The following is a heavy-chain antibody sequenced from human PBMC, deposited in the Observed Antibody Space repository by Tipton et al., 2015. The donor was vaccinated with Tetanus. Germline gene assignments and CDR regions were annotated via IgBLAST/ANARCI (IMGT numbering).Heavy chain of an antibody. CDR2: INYSGST. D-gene: IGHD3-22*01. V-gene: IGHV4-39*01. CDR1: GDSFTNNIYY. Sequence: LRLSCTVSGDSFTNNIYYWAWIRQPPGKGLEWIASINYSGSTFYNPSLKSRVTIFVDKSKNQFSLRLSSVTAADTAVYYCARRFYNSSGYSFDIGGQGTTVTASS. CDR3: ARRFYNSSGYSFDI. J-gene: IGHJ3*02.